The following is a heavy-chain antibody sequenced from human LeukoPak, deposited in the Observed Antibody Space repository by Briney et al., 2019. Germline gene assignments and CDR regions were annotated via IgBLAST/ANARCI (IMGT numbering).Heavy chain of an antibody. CDR1: GFTSTIYW. CDR3: ARVGQYYDFWSGYYFLDDY. J-gene: IGHJ4*02. CDR2: IKQVGSEN. V-gene: IGHV3-7*01. Sequence: ERSLSLSCAASGFTSTIYWMSWVRQAPGKGREWVAKIKQVGSENNYVDFVKGRFTVSRDNAKNSLYLQMNSLRAEDTAVFYCARVGQYYDFWSGYYFLDDYWGQGTLVTVSS. D-gene: IGHD3-3*01.